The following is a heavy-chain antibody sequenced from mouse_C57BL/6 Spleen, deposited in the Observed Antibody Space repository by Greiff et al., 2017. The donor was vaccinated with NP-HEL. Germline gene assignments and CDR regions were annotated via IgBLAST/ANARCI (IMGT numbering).Heavy chain of an antibody. CDR2: ISDGGSYT. CDR3: ARDRDYYGSSSWFAY. Sequence: EVQRVESGGGLVKPGGSLKLSCAASGFTFSSYAMSWVRQTPEKRLEWVATISDGGSYTYYPDNVKGRFTISRANAKNHLYLQMSHLKSEDTAMYYCARDRDYYGSSSWFAYWGQGTLVTVSA. V-gene: IGHV5-4*01. CDR1: GFTFSSYA. J-gene: IGHJ3*01. D-gene: IGHD1-1*01.